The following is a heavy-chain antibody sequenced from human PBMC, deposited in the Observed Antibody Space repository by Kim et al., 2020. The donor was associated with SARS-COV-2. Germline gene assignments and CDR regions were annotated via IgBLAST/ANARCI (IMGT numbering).Heavy chain of an antibody. V-gene: IGHV4-4*02. CDR2: VFQGGSA. J-gene: IGHJ3*02. Sequence: SETLSLTCAVSGGSISSGNWWSWVRQPPGKGLEWIGEVFQGGSANYSPSLKSRVTMSVDKYKNQFPLKLKSVTAAATAVYYSARAGGESHWPGFFHIWG. D-gene: IGHD1-1*01. CDR3: ARAGGESHWPGFFHI. CDR1: GGSISSGNW.